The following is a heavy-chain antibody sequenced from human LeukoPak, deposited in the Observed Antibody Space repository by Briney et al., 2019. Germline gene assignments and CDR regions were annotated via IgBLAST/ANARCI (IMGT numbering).Heavy chain of an antibody. CDR1: GFTFDDYA. CDR2: INWNSGNI. J-gene: IGHJ3*02. D-gene: IGHD3-10*01. V-gene: IGHV3-9*01. Sequence: GGSLRLSCAASGFTFDDYAMHWVRQAPGKGLEWVSAINWNSGNIGYADSVKGRFTISRDNSKNTLYLQMNSLRAEDTAVYYCAKGRITMVRGVDGAFDIWGQGTMVTVSS. CDR3: AKGRITMVRGVDGAFDI.